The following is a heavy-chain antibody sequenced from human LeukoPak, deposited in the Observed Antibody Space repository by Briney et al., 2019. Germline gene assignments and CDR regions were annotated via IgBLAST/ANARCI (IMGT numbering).Heavy chain of an antibody. CDR2: VSLSGPT. V-gene: IGHV4-4*02. Sequence: SGTLSLTCGVSGGSITSTNWWSWVRPPPGQGLEWIGEVSLSGPTNYNPSLSSRVIMALDTSKNHLSLHLTSVTAADTAVYYCSRENGAFPPFGYWGQGYLVTVLS. CDR1: GGSITSTNW. D-gene: IGHD2-8*01. CDR3: SRENGAFPPFGY. J-gene: IGHJ4*02.